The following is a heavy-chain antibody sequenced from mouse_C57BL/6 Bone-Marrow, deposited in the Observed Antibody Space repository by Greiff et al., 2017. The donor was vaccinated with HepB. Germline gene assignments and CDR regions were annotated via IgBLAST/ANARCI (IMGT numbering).Heavy chain of an antibody. CDR1: GISITTGNYR. CDR3: ARSRYYYGAMDY. J-gene: IGHJ4*01. CDR2: INYSGTI. Sequence: EVQLQQSGPGLVKPSQTVFLTCTVTGISITTGNYRWSWIRQFPGNKLEWIGYINYSGTITYNPSLTSRTTITRDTTKNQFFLEMNSLTAEDTATDCCARSRYYYGAMDYWGQGTSVTVSS. D-gene: IGHD1-1*01. V-gene: IGHV3-5*01.